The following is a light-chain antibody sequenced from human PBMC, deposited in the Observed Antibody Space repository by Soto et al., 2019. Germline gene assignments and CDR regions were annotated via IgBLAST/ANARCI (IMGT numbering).Light chain of an antibody. CDR1: SSDVGGYNH. Sequence: QSALTQPASVSASPGQSITISCTGTSSDVGGYNHVSWYQQHPGKVPKVMIFDVSNRPSGVSNRFSGSKSGNTASLTISGLQAEVEADYYCGSYTSSNTVVFGGGTKLTVL. CDR3: GSYTSSNTVV. V-gene: IGLV2-14*01. CDR2: DVS. J-gene: IGLJ2*01.